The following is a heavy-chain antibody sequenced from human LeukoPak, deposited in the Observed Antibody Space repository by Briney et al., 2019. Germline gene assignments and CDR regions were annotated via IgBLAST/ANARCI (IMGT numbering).Heavy chain of an antibody. Sequence: PGGSLRLSCAASGFTFSSYGMHWVRQAPGKGLEWVAFIRYDGSNKYYADSVKGRFTISRDNSKNTLYVQMNSLRAEDTAVYYCPKDRAPYSSSSGGLDYWGQGTLVTVSS. CDR1: GFTFSSYG. D-gene: IGHD6-6*01. J-gene: IGHJ4*02. CDR3: PKDRAPYSSSSGGLDY. CDR2: IRYDGSNK. V-gene: IGHV3-30*02.